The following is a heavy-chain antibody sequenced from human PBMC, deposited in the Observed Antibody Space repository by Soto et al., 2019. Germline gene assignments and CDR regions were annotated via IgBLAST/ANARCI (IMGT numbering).Heavy chain of an antibody. CDR2: INPSGGST. J-gene: IGHJ3*02. D-gene: IGHD3-22*01. V-gene: IGHV1-46*01. Sequence: ASVKVSCKASGYTFTSYYMHWVRPAPGQGLEWMGIINPSGGSTSYAQKFQGRVTMTRDTSTSTVYMELSSLRSEDTAVYYCARGRLNYYDSSGYPKDDAFDIWDQGTMVTVS. CDR1: GYTFTSYY. CDR3: ARGRLNYYDSSGYPKDDAFDI.